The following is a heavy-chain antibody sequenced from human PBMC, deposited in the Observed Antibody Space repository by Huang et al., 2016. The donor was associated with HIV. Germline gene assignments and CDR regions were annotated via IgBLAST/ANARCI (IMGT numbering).Heavy chain of an antibody. V-gene: IGHV4-34*01. CDR1: GGSFSGYY. D-gene: IGHD3-22*01. J-gene: IGHJ4*02. CDR2: INHSGST. CDR3: ARILMYYNSSGYGFDY. Sequence: QVQLQQWGAGLLKPSETLSLTCAVYGGSFSGYYWSWIRQPPGKGLEWIGEINHSGSTNDNPSLKRRVTRSVDTSKNQFSLKLSSVTAADTAVYYCARILMYYNSSGYGFDYWGQGTLVTVSS.